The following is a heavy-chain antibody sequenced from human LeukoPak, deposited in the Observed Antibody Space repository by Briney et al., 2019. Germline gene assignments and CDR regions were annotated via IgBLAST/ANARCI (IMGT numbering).Heavy chain of an antibody. CDR1: GFTFSSYG. V-gene: IGHV3-30*02. Sequence: PGGSLRLSCAASGFTFSSYGMHWVRQAPGKGLEWVAFIRYDGSNKYYADSVKGRFTISRDNSKNTLYLQMNSLRAEDTAVYYCAKEYSGYVMPDYYYYYMDVWGKGTAVTISS. D-gene: IGHD5-12*01. CDR2: IRYDGSNK. J-gene: IGHJ6*03. CDR3: AKEYSGYVMPDYYYYYMDV.